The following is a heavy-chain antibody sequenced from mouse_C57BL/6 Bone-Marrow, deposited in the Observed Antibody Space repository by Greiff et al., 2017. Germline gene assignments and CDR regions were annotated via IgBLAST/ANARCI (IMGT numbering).Heavy chain of an antibody. CDR2: ISSGGSYT. CDR1: GFTFSSYG. V-gene: IGHV5-6*01. CDR3: ASPGDYELGFDY. Sequence: EVNVVESGGDLVKPGGSLKLSCAASGFTFSSYGMSWVRQTPDKRLEWVATISSGGSYTYYPDSVKGRFTISRDNAKNTLYLQMSSLKSEDTAMYYCASPGDYELGFDYWGQGTTLTVSS. J-gene: IGHJ2*01. D-gene: IGHD2-4*01.